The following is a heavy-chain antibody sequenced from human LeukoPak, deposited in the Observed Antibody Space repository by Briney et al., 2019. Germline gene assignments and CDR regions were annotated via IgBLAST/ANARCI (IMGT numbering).Heavy chain of an antibody. CDR1: GSTFSGAA. CDR2: IRSRSNSYAT. J-gene: IGHJ4*02. CDR3: TRPGGAIAGTQFDY. V-gene: IGHV3-73*01. Sequence: PGGSLRLSCAASGSTFSGAAMHWVRQASGKGLEWVGHIRSRSNSYATAYAASVKGRFTISRDDSKNTAYLQMNSLKTEDTAVYYCTRPGGAIAGTQFDYWGQGTLVTVSS. D-gene: IGHD6-19*01.